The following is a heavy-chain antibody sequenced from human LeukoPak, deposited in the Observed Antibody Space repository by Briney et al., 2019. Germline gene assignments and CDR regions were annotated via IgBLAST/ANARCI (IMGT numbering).Heavy chain of an antibody. V-gene: IGHV1-3*01. CDR2: INAGNGNT. CDR1: GYTFTSYA. J-gene: IGHJ4*02. Sequence: GASVKVSCKAPGYTFTSYAMHWVRQAPGQRLEWMGWINAGNGNTKYSQKFQGRVTITRDTSASTAYVELSSLRSEDTAVYYCARMIAARPDFDYWGQGTLVTVSS. D-gene: IGHD6-6*01. CDR3: ARMIAARPDFDY.